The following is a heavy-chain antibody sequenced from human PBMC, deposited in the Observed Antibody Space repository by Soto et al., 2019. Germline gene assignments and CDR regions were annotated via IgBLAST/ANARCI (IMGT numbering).Heavy chain of an antibody. CDR3: ARVKSLAGEY. J-gene: IGHJ4*02. V-gene: IGHV3-7*05. CDR1: GFTFSSYW. Sequence: EVQLVESGGGLVQPGGSLRLSCAASGFTFSSYWMSWVRQVPGKGLEWVANIKQDGNERYYVDSVKGRFTISRDNAKNSLNLQMNNLTAEDTAVYYCARVKSLAGEYWGQGTVVTVSS. CDR2: IKQDGNER. D-gene: IGHD2-15*01.